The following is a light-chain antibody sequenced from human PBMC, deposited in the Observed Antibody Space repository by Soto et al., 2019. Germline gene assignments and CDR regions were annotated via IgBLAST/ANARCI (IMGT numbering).Light chain of an antibody. CDR2: GAS. CDR1: QSVTTN. V-gene: IGKV3-15*01. J-gene: IGKJ5*01. CDR3: QEYDGAPIT. Sequence: EVVLTQSPATLSLSPGERATLYCRASQSVTTNLAWYQQKPGQAPRLPIYGASTRATGVPARFSGSGSGTEFTLTIARLEPEDFAVYYCQEYDGAPITFGLGTRLEIK.